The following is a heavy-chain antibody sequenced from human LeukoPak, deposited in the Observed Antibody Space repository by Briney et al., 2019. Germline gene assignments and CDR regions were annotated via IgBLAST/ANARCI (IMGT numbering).Heavy chain of an antibody. CDR1: DGSISSYY. Sequence: SETLSLTCTVSDGSISSYYWSWIRQPAGKGLEWIGRIYTSGSTNYNPSLKGRVTMSVGTSHNQFSLKLSSVTAADTAVYYCARDLSYYGSGSYYFDYWGQGTLVTVSS. J-gene: IGHJ4*02. CDR2: IYTSGST. CDR3: ARDLSYYGSGSYYFDY. V-gene: IGHV4-4*07. D-gene: IGHD3-10*01.